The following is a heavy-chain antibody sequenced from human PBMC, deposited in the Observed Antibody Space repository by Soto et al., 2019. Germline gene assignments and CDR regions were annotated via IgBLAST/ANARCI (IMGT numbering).Heavy chain of an antibody. CDR3: AKGRESSGSYRPFDY. J-gene: IGHJ4*02. Sequence: EVQVLESGGGLGQPGGSLRLSCAASGVTFSSYAMRWVRQAPVKGLEWVSAMSGGGVATKYAESVKGRFTISRDNSKNTLYLQMNSLRAEDTAVYYCAKGRESSGSYRPFDYWGQGTLGTVSS. CDR2: MSGGGVAT. CDR1: GVTFSSYA. V-gene: IGHV3-23*01. D-gene: IGHD3-22*01.